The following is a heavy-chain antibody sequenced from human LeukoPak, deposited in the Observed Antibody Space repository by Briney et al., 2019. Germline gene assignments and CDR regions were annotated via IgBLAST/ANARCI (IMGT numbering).Heavy chain of an antibody. Sequence: SETLSLTCAVYGGSFSGYYWSWIRQPPGKGLEWIGYIYYSGSTNYNPSLKSRVTISVDTSKNQFSLKLSSVTAADTAVYYCARRLRYFDQYGMDVWGQGTTVTVSS. D-gene: IGHD3-9*01. V-gene: IGHV4-59*08. CDR2: IYYSGST. CDR1: GGSFSGYY. J-gene: IGHJ6*02. CDR3: ARRLRYFDQYGMDV.